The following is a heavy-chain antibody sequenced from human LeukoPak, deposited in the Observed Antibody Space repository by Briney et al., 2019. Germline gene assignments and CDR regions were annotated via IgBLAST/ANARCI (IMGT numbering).Heavy chain of an antibody. CDR1: GFTLSSYA. J-gene: IGHJ6*02. V-gene: IGHV3-30-3*01. CDR3: ASGRIAAVNYYYYYGMDV. CDR2: ISYDGSNK. D-gene: IGHD6-13*01. Sequence: GGSLRLSCAASGFTLSSYAMHWVRQAPGKGLERVAVISYDGSNKYYADSVKGRFTISRDNSKNTLYLQMNSLRAEDTAVYYWASGRIAAVNYYYYYGMDVWGQGTTVTVSS.